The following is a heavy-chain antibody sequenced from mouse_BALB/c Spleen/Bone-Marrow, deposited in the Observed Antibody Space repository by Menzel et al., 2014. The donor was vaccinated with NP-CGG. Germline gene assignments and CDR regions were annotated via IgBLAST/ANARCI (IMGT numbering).Heavy chain of an antibody. CDR1: GYTFTSYW. D-gene: IGHD2-4*01. CDR3: ARKGNYYYYAYYAKDY. V-gene: IGHV1-7*01. J-gene: IGHJ4*01. Sequence: QVQLKESGAELAKPGASVKMSCKASGYTFTSYWMHWVKQRPGQGLEWIGYINPSTGYTEYNQKFKDKATLTADKSSSTAYMQLRRLTSEDSAVYYCARKGNYYYYAYYAKDYWGQGTSVTVSS. CDR2: INPSTGYT.